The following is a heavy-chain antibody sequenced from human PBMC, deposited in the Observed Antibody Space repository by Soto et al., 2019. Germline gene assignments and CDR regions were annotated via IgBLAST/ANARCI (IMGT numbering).Heavy chain of an antibody. D-gene: IGHD5-12*01. V-gene: IGHV4-31*03. CDR2: IYYSGST. J-gene: IGHJ6*02. Sequence: QVQLQESGPGLVKPSQTLSLTCTVSGGSISSGGYYWSWIRQHPGKGLEWIGYIYYSGSTYYNPSLKSRVTISVDTSKNQFSLKLSSVTAAETAVYYCARGWVVATITVPYYYGMDVWGQGTTVTVSS. CDR1: GGSISSGGYY. CDR3: ARGWVVATITVPYYYGMDV.